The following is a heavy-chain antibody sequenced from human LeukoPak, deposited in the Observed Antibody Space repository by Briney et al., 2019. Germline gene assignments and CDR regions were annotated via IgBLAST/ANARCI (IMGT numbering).Heavy chain of an antibody. CDR1: GFTVSSNY. CDR2: IYSGGST. J-gene: IGHJ3*02. V-gene: IGHV3-66*02. D-gene: IGHD2-2*01. CDR3: AGDRGFHCSSTSCSTRNAFDI. Sequence: GGSLRLSCAASGFTVSSNYMSWVRQAPGKGLEWVSVIYSGGSTYYADSVKGRFTISRDNSKNTLYLQMNSLRAEDTAVYYCAGDRGFHCSSTSCSTRNAFDIWGQGTMVTVSS.